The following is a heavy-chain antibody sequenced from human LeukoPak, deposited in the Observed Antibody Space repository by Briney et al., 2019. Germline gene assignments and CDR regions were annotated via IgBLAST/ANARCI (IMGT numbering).Heavy chain of an antibody. D-gene: IGHD6-19*01. CDR2: IRYDGSNK. CDR3: ARGGKRALAGTRSPQYFQH. J-gene: IGHJ1*01. Sequence: GGSLRLSCAASGFTFSSYGMHWVRQAPGKGLEWVAFIRYDGSNKYYADSVRGRFTISRDSSKNPLYVQMNSLRSEDTAVYYCARGGKRALAGTRSPQYFQHWGQGTLVTVSS. CDR1: GFTFSSYG. V-gene: IGHV3-30*02.